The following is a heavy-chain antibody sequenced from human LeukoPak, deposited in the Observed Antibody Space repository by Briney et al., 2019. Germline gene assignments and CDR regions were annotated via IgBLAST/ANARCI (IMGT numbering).Heavy chain of an antibody. CDR3: ARAQVGATDLGFDY. Sequence: SVKVSCKASGGAFSSYATSWVRQAPGQGLEWMGGIIPIFDTANHAQKFQGRVTTTADESTSTAYMELSGLRSEDTAVYYCARAQVGATDLGFDYWGQGTLVTVFS. D-gene: IGHD1-26*01. CDR2: IIPIFDTA. V-gene: IGHV1-69*13. CDR1: GGAFSSYA. J-gene: IGHJ4*02.